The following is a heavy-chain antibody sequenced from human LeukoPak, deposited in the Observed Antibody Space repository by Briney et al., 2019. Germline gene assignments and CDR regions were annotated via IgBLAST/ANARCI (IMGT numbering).Heavy chain of an antibody. D-gene: IGHD1-1*01. CDR1: GFTFNKYA. J-gene: IGHJ4*02. CDR2: ISDNGGDR. Sequence: GGSLRLSCAASGFTFNKYAMSWVCQAPGKGLEWVSAISDNGGDRKYADSVKGRCTISRDNSKNTLYLQMNSLRAEDTAIYYCGRDWKLNYWGQGTRVTVSS. CDR3: GRDWKLNY. V-gene: IGHV3-23*01.